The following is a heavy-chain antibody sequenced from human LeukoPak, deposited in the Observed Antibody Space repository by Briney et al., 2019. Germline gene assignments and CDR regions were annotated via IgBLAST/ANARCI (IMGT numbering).Heavy chain of an antibody. Sequence: GGSLRLSCAASGFTLSSYAMHWVRQAPGKGLEWVAVISYDGSNKYYADSVKGRFTISRDNSKNTLYLQMNSLRAEDTAVYYCARPRFLEWLWDAFDIWGQGTMVTVSS. CDR1: GFTLSSYA. D-gene: IGHD3-3*01. V-gene: IGHV3-30*04. CDR3: ARPRFLEWLWDAFDI. J-gene: IGHJ3*02. CDR2: ISYDGSNK.